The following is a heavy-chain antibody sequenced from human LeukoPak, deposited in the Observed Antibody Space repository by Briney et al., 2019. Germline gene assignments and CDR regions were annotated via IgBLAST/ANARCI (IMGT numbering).Heavy chain of an antibody. Sequence: SETLSPTCTVSGYSISSGNYWGWIRQPPGKGPEWIGSIYHSGITYYNPSLKSRVSISVDTSKNQFSLRLSSVTAADTAEYYCARDGDFYYFDYWGQGTQATVSS. CDR2: IYHSGIT. CDR1: GYSISSGNY. J-gene: IGHJ4*02. CDR3: ARDGDFYYFDY. V-gene: IGHV4-38-2*02.